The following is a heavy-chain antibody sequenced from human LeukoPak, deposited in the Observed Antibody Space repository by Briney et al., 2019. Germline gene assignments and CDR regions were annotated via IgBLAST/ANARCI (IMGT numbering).Heavy chain of an antibody. CDR3: TRDSGTYNWFGP. CDR2: IDKKDKGYATAT. Sequence: GGSLKLSCAASGFTFSGSAIHWVRQSSGKGLEWVVQIDKKDKGYATATAYAASVKGRFTISRDDSINTAYLQMKSLKTEDTALYYCTRDSGTYNWFGPWGQGTLVTVSS. D-gene: IGHD1-26*01. J-gene: IGHJ5*02. CDR1: GFTFSGSA. V-gene: IGHV3-73*01.